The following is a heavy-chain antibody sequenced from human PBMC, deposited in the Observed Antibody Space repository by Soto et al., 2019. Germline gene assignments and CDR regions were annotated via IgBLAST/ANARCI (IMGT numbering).Heavy chain of an antibody. CDR2: INHSGST. CDR1: GGSFSGYY. V-gene: IGHV4-34*01. J-gene: IGHJ5*02. CDR3: ARDRRLITMVRGVSLWFDP. D-gene: IGHD3-10*01. Sequence: SETLSLTCAAYGGSFSGYYWSWVGQPPGKGLEWIGEINHSGSTNYNPSLKSRVTISVDTSKNQFSLKLSSVTAADTAVYYCARDRRLITMVRGVSLWFDPWGQGTLVTVSS.